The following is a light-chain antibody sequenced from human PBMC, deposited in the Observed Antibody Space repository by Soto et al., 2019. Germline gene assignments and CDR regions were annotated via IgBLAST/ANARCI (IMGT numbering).Light chain of an antibody. V-gene: IGKV3-20*01. J-gene: IGKJ5*01. Sequence: EIVLTQSPGTLSLPPGERATLSCRASQSVDSRYLIWYQQKPGQAPRLLIYGASNRATGIPDRFSGRGSGTDLTLTINRLEPEDFAVYYCQQYSTSPRVTFGQGTRLEIK. CDR1: QSVDSRY. CDR3: QQYSTSPRVT. CDR2: GAS.